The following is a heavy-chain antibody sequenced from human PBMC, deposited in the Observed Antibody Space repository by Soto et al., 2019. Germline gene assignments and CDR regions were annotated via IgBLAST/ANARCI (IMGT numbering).Heavy chain of an antibody. CDR1: GDSISSNY. CDR2: IYYSGNP. D-gene: IGHD3-10*01. V-gene: IGHV4-59*08. CDR3: ARVSGTYYYGMDV. J-gene: IGHJ6*02. Sequence: SETLSLTCTVSGDSISSNYWSWIRQPPGKGLEWIGYIYYSGNPAYNPSFKSRVTMSVDRSKNQFSLRLSSLTAADTAVYYCARVSGTYYYGMDVWGQGTTVTVS.